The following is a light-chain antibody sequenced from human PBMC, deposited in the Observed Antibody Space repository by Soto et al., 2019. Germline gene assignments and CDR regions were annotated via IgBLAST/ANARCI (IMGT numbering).Light chain of an antibody. CDR2: GAS. CDR1: QSVSSSY. CDR3: QQYGSAPLT. V-gene: IGKV3-20*01. Sequence: EIVLTQSPGTLSLSPGERATLSCRASQSVSSSYLAWYQQRPGQAPRLLIHGASSRATGIPDRFSGSGSGTDFTLTISRLEPEDCAVYYCQQYGSAPLTFGQGTRLEIK. J-gene: IGKJ5*01.